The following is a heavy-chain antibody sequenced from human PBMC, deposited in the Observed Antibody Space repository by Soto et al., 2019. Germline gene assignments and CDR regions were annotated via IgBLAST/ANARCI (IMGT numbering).Heavy chain of an antibody. CDR1: GFTFSEYG. Sequence: QVQLVESGGGVVQPGRSLRLSCVASGFTFSEYGMHWVRQAPGKGPEWVAVIWYDGSEKYYADAVKGRFTISRDNSKSTLYLQMNSLRVEDTAVYYCARQSLGNIRLRGCAYWGQGALVTVSS. J-gene: IGHJ4*02. V-gene: IGHV3-33*01. CDR3: ARQSLGNIRLRGCAY. D-gene: IGHD1-1*01. CDR2: IWYDGSEK.